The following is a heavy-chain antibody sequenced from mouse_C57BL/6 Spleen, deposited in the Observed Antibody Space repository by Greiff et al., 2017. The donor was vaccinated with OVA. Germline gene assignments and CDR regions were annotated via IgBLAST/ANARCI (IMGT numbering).Heavy chain of an antibody. CDR1: GFTFSDYG. Sequence: EVKLMESGGGLVKPGGSLKLSCAASGFTFSDYGMHWVRQAPEKGLEWVAYISSGSSTIYYAETVKGRFTISRDNAKNTLCLPMTSLRSDDTAMYYCARLAMDYWGQGTSVTVSS. CDR3: ARLAMDY. J-gene: IGHJ4*01. CDR2: ISSGSSTI. V-gene: IGHV5-17*01.